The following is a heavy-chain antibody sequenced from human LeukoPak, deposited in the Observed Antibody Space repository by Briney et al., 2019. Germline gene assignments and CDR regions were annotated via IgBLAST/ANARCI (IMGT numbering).Heavy chain of an antibody. D-gene: IGHD3-22*01. CDR1: GFTFSSYA. CDR3: AKDSSMIVVVPFDY. V-gene: IGHV3-23*01. J-gene: IGHJ4*02. CDR2: ISGSGGST. Sequence: GGSLRLSCAASGFTFSSYAMSWVRQAPGKGLEWVSAISGSGGSTYYANSVKGRFTISRDNSKNTLYLQMNSLRAEDTAVYYCAKDSSMIVVVPFDYWGQGTLVTVSS.